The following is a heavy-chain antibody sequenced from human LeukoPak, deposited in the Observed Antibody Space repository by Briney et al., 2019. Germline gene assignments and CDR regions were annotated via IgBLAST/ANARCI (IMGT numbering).Heavy chain of an antibody. D-gene: IGHD6-19*01. CDR2: IYFSGNT. Sequence: PSETLCLTCTVSGGSINGYYWSWIRQPPGKGLEGSGYIYFSGNTNYNPSLKSRGTISIDTSKNQFSLKLSSVTAADTAVYYCARHEAVAGSNFDYWGQGTLVTLSS. CDR1: GGSINGYY. J-gene: IGHJ4*02. V-gene: IGHV4-59*08. CDR3: ARHEAVAGSNFDY.